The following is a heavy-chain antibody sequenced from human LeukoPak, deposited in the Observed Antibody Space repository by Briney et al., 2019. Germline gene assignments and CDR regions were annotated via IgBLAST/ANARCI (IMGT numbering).Heavy chain of an antibody. D-gene: IGHD3-16*01. CDR2: INPNSGYT. CDR1: GNTFTGYY. Sequence: ASVKVSCKASGNTFTGYYIHWVRQAPGQGLEWMGWINPNSGYTNSPQKFQGRVTMTRDTSISTAYMELSRLRSDDTAVYYCARDLGVDAFDIWGQGTMVTVSS. CDR3: ARDLGVDAFDI. J-gene: IGHJ3*02. V-gene: IGHV1-2*02.